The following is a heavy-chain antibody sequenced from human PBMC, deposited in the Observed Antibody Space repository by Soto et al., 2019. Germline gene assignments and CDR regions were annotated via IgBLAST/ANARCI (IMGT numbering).Heavy chain of an antibody. Sequence: SETLSLTCAVYGGSFSGYYWSWIRQPPGKGLEWIGEINHSGSTNYNPSLKSRVTISVDTSKNQFSLKLSSVTAADTAVYYCARAHSVSSDIVVVPAALSPRNWFDPWGQGTVVTVYS. J-gene: IGHJ5*02. CDR1: GGSFSGYY. CDR3: ARAHSVSSDIVVVPAALSPRNWFDP. V-gene: IGHV4-34*01. CDR2: INHSGST. D-gene: IGHD2-2*01.